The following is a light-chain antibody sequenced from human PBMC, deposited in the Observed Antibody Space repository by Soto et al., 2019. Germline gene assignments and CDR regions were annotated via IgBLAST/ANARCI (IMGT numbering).Light chain of an antibody. Sequence: QSALTQPASLSGAPGQSITISCTGTSNDIGAYDYVSWSQQRPGTAPKLIMFEVNNRPSGVSDRFSGSRSANTASLTISGLQAQDEADYYYISYSITNILSYVFGTGTKVTVL. J-gene: IGLJ1*01. CDR1: SNDIGAYDY. V-gene: IGLV2-14*03. CDR2: EVN. CDR3: ISYSITNILSYV.